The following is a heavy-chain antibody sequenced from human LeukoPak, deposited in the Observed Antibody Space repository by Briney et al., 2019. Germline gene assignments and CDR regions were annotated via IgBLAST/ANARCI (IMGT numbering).Heavy chain of an antibody. J-gene: IGHJ4*02. CDR3: TPNSGYSSGWFIG. CDR1: GYTFTAKY. D-gene: IGHD6-19*01. V-gene: IGHV1-2*02. CDR2: VNPNSGWS. Sequence: ASVKVSCKASGYTFTAKYLHWVRQAPGQGLEWMCWVNPNSGWSTYAHKFRGRVAMTSDTSIHTAYMELETLTSDDTAVYYCTPNSGYSSGWFIGWGQGTVVIVSS.